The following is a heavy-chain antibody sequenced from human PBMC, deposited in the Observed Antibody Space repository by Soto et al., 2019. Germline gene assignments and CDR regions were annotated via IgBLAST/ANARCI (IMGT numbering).Heavy chain of an antibody. CDR2: ISSSGSTI. V-gene: IGHV3-11*01. CDR3: ARDLTYDFWSGYYYGMDV. CDR1: GFTFSDYY. Sequence: PGGSLRLSCAASGFTFSDYYMSWIRQAPGKGLEWVSYISSSGSTIYYADSVKGRFTISRDNAKNSLYLQMNSLRAEDTAVYYCARDLTYDFWSGYYYGMDVWGQGTPVTVYS. D-gene: IGHD3-3*01. J-gene: IGHJ6*02.